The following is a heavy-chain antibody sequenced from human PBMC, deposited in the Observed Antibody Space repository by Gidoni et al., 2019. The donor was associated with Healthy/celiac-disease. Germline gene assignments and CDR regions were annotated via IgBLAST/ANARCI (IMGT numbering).Heavy chain of an antibody. CDR1: GFTFDDYA. CDR2: ISWNSGSI. V-gene: IGHV3-9*01. D-gene: IGHD1-1*01. J-gene: IGHJ4*02. Sequence: EVQLVESGGGLVQPGRSLRLSCAASGFTFDDYAMHWVRQAPGKGLEWVSGISWNSGSIGYADSVKGRFTISRDNAKNSLYLQMNSLRAEDTALYYCAKGTEGYPHFDYWGQGTLVTVSS. CDR3: AKGTEGYPHFDY.